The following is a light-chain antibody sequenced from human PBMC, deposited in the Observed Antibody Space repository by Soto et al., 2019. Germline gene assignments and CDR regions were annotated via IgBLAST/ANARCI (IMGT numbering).Light chain of an antibody. Sequence: QSALTQPASVSGSPGQSITISCTGTSSDLGTYNYVSWYQQYPDKAPKLIIYDVRNRPSEVSDRFSGSKSGDTASLIISGLQAEDEADYYCSSYAGSSNVFGTGTKLTVL. CDR3: SSYAGSSNV. CDR1: SSDLGTYNY. J-gene: IGLJ1*01. CDR2: DVR. V-gene: IGLV2-14*03.